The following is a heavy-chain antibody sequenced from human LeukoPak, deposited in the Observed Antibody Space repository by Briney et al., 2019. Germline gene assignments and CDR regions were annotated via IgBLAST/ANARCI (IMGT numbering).Heavy chain of an antibody. Sequence: PSETLSLTCALCGGSFSVYYWRWLRQPPGKGLEWIGEINHSGSTNYNPSLKSRVTISVETTKNQFSLKLSSVTAADPAVFYCARLVATVTTDWVDPWLQGTLVTVSS. V-gene: IGHV4-34*01. CDR3: ARLVATVTTDWVDP. D-gene: IGHD2-21*02. CDR1: GGSFSVYY. J-gene: IGHJ5*02. CDR2: INHSGST.